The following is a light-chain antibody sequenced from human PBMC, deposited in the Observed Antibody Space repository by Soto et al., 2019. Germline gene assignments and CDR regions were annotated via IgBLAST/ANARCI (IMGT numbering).Light chain of an antibody. V-gene: IGKV1-5*03. J-gene: IGKJ1*01. CDR2: KAS. Sequence: DIQMTQSPSTLSGSVGDRVTITCRASQTISSWLAWYQQKPGKAPKLLIYKASTLKSGVPSRFSGSGSGTEFTLTVSSLQPDDFAAYDCQHYNSYSGAFGQGTKVDIK. CDR3: QHYNSYSGA. CDR1: QTISSW.